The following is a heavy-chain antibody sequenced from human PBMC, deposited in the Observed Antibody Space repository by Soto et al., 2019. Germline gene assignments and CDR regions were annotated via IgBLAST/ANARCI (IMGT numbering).Heavy chain of an antibody. V-gene: IGHV6-1*01. CDR1: GDSVSSNSAA. Sequence: SQTLSLTCAISGDSVSSNSAAWNWIRQSPSRGLEWLGRTYYRSKWYNDYAVSVKSRITINPDTSKSQFSLQLNSVTPEDTAVYYCARDFRDEQLVQDYYYYGMDVWGQGTTVTVSS. CDR2: TYYRSKWYN. J-gene: IGHJ6*02. D-gene: IGHD6-13*01. CDR3: ARDFRDEQLVQDYYYYGMDV.